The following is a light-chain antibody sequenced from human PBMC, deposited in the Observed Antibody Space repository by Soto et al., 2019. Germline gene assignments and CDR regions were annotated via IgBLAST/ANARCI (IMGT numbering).Light chain of an antibody. J-gene: IGLJ2*01. CDR2: EVS. Sequence: QSALTQPASVSGSPGQSITISCTGTSSDVGGYDYVSWYQQYPDKAPKLMIFEVSNRPSGVSNRFSGSKSGNTASLTMNGLQTEDEADYYCSAYAGSSVLFGGGTKLTVL. V-gene: IGLV2-14*01. CDR3: SAYAGSSVL. CDR1: SSDVGGYDY.